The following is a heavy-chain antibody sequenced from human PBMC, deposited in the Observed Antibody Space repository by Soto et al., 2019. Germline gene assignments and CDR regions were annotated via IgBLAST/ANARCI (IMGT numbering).Heavy chain of an antibody. CDR3: ARDIKSAIAVADPGDY. V-gene: IGHV4-34*01. CDR2: INHSGST. CDR1: GGSFSGYY. J-gene: IGHJ4*02. D-gene: IGHD6-19*01. Sequence: SETLSLTCAVYGGSFSGYYWSWIRQPPGKGLEWIGEINHSGSTNYNPSLKSRVTISVDTSKNQFSLKLSSVTAADTAVYYCARDIKSAIAVADPGDYWGQGTLVTVSS.